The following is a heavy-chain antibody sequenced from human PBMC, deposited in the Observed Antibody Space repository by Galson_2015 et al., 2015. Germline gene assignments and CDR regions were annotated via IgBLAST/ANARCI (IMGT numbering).Heavy chain of an antibody. CDR1: GSSFTSYW. V-gene: IGHV5-51*01. J-gene: IGHJ4*02. CDR3: AILYSSGWYSAFDY. Sequence: QAGAEVTKPGESLQISCKGSGSSFTSYWIAWVRQMPGKGLEWVGIIYPGDSDTRYSPSFQGQVTISADKSISTAYLQWSSLKASDTAMYYCAILYSSGWYSAFDYWGQGTLVTVSS. CDR2: IYPGDSDT. D-gene: IGHD6-19*01.